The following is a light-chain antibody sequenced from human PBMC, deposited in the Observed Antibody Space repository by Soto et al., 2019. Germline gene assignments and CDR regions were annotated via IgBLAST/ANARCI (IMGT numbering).Light chain of an antibody. CDR2: GAS. CDR1: QSVSSNY. CDR3: QQFCRSPPSWT. J-gene: IGKJ1*01. Sequence: ETVLTQSPGTLSLSPGERATLSCRASQSVSSNYLAWYQQKPGQAPRLLIYGASTRATGIPDRFSGSGSGTDFTLTISRREPEDFAVYYCQQFCRSPPSWTFGQGTKVEIK. V-gene: IGKV3-20*01.